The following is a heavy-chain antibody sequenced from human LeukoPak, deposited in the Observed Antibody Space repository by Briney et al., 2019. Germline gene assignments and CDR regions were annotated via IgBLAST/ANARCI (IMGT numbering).Heavy chain of an antibody. D-gene: IGHD3-22*01. CDR1: GGSISSGDYY. V-gene: IGHV4-30-4*01. CDR3: ARGVGYYHDSSGYYQEDY. CDR2: IYYSGST. Sequence: PSQTLSLTCTVSGGSISSGDYYWSWIRQPPGKGLEWIGYIYYSGSTYYNPSLKSRVTISVDTSKNQFSLKLSSVTAADTAVYYCARGVGYYHDSSGYYQEDYWGQGTLVTVSS. J-gene: IGHJ4*02.